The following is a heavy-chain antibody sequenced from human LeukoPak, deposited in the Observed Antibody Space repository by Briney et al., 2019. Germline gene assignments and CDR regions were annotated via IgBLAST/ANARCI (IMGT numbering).Heavy chain of an antibody. CDR1: GFTFSSYA. CDR2: ISGSGGST. J-gene: IGHJ6*02. Sequence: GGSLRLSCAASGFTFSSYAMSWVRQAPGKGLEWVSAISGSGGSTYYADSVKGRFTISRDNSKNTLYLQMNSLRAEDTAVYYCAKDLGPYYYYYGMDVWGQGTTVTVSS. V-gene: IGHV3-23*01. CDR3: AKDLGPYYYYYGMDV. D-gene: IGHD3-16*01.